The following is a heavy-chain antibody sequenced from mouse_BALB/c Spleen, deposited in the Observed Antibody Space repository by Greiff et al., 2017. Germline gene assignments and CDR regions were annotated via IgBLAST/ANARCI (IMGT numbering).Heavy chain of an antibody. Sequence: EVQRVESGAELVRSGASVKLSCTASGFNIKDYYMHWVKQRPEQGLEWIGWIDPENGDTEYAPKFQGKATMTADTSSNTAYLQLSSLTSEDTAVYYCNAGLVPRYWGQGTTLTVSS. J-gene: IGHJ2*01. CDR3: NAGLVPRY. CDR1: GFNIKDYY. D-gene: IGHD2-10*02. V-gene: IGHV14-4*02. CDR2: IDPENGDT.